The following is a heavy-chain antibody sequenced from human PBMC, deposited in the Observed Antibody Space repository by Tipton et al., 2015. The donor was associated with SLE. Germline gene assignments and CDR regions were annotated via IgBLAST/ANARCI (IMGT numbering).Heavy chain of an antibody. Sequence: SLRLSCVASGFIFSHYWISWVRQAPGEGLEWVANIKQDGSEKYYVDSVKGRFTISRDISKNTLYLQMNSLRAEDTALYYCAKDRVEMATIYYYYGMDVWGQGTTVTVSS. CDR1: GFIFSHYW. CDR3: AKDRVEMATIYYYYGMDV. CDR2: IKQDGSEK. D-gene: IGHD5-24*01. J-gene: IGHJ6*02. V-gene: IGHV3-7*01.